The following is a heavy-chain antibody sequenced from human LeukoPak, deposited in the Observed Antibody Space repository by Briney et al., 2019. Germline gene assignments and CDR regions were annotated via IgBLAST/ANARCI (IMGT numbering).Heavy chain of an antibody. Sequence: GGSLRLSCAASGFTFSSYAMHWVRQAPGKGLEWVAFMWYNGNNKYYIDSVKGRFTISRDNSKNTLYLQMNSLRAEDTAVYYCAKAWELLNDAFDIWGQGTMVTVSS. D-gene: IGHD1-26*01. CDR3: AKAWELLNDAFDI. V-gene: IGHV3-30*02. CDR1: GFTFSSYA. CDR2: MWYNGNNK. J-gene: IGHJ3*02.